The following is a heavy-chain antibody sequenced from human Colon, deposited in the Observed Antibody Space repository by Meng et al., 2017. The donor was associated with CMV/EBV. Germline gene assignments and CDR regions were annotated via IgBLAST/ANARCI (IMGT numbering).Heavy chain of an antibody. Sequence: VQAGAEVKKPGSSVKASCRPSGGRVGNYAVSWVRQAPGQGLEWMGGIVPIFVTPNYAQKFQGRVTVTADESTSTAYMELSSLTSEDTAIYYCARARDRDGLYNFDSWGQGTLVTVSS. D-gene: IGHD5-24*01. J-gene: IGHJ4*02. CDR2: IVPIFVTP. CDR3: ARARDRDGLYNFDS. V-gene: IGHV1-69*01. CDR1: GGRVGNYA.